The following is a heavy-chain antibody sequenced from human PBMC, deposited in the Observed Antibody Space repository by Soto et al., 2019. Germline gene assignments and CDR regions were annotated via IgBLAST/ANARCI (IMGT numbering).Heavy chain of an antibody. Sequence: ASVKVSCKTSGYTFTSYAMHWVRPAPGQRLEWMGWINAGNGNTKYSQKFQGRVTITRDTSASTAYMELSSLRSEDTAVYYCARGGTPPIFGVVYSPGYYMAVWGKGTTVTVSS. CDR3: ARGGTPPIFGVVYSPGYYMAV. D-gene: IGHD3-3*01. V-gene: IGHV1-3*01. CDR2: INAGNGNT. CDR1: GYTFTSYA. J-gene: IGHJ6*03.